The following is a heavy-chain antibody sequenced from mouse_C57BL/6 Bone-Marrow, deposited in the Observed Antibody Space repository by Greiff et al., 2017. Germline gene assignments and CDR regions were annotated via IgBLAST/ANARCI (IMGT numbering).Heavy chain of an antibody. CDR1: GFTFSDFY. V-gene: IGHV7-1*02. CDR3: ARDYYGSSYWYFDV. CDR2: SRNKANDYTT. Sequence: EVKVVESGGGLVQPGGSLRLSCATSGFTFSDFYMEWVRQPPGKRLEWIAASRNKANDYTTEYSASVKGRFIVSRVTSQSILYLQMNALRAEDTAIYYCARDYYGSSYWYFDVWGAGTTVTVSS. J-gene: IGHJ1*01. D-gene: IGHD1-1*01.